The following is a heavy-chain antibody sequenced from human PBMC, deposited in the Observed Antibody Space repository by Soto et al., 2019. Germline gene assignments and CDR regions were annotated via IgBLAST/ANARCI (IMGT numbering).Heavy chain of an antibody. D-gene: IGHD3-16*02. CDR3: ARLTQSKFNTFGGVLAPFDY. CDR1: GGSISSYY. CDR2: IYYSGST. Sequence: SETLSLTCTVSGGSISSYYWSWIRQPPGKGLEWIGYIYYSGSTNYNPSLKSRVTISVDTSKNQFSLKLSSVTAADTAVYYCARLTQSKFNTFGGVLAPFDYWGQGTLVPVSS. J-gene: IGHJ4*02. V-gene: IGHV4-59*08.